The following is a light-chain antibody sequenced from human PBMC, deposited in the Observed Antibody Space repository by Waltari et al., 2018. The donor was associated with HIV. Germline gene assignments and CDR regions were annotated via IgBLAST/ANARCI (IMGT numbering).Light chain of an antibody. CDR2: TAS. CDR1: QTIRSY. V-gene: IGKV1-39*01. CDR3: QQSYSTPPTYT. J-gene: IGKJ2*01. Sequence: DLQMTQSPSSLSASVGDRVTITCRASQTIRSYLNWYQQKPGKAPKLLIYTASSLQSGVPSRFSASGSGTDFTLNITSLQPEDSATYYCQQSYSTPPTYTFGRGTKLEIK.